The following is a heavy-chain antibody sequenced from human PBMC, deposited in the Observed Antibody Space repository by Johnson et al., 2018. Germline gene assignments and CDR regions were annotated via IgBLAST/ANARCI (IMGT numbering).Heavy chain of an antibody. D-gene: IGHD2-8*02. V-gene: IGHV3-72*01. CDR1: GFTFSDHY. CDR2: SGNNAKSYTT. CDR3: ARMPGVLRTPKYFYMDV. J-gene: IGHJ6*03. Sequence: VQLVQSGGGLVQPGGSLRLSCAASGFTFSDHYMDWVRQAPGEGLEWVGRSGNNAKSYTTEYAASVKGRFTIARDDSKNSVFLHMNSLKTEDTAVYYGARMPGVLRTPKYFYMDVWGKGTTVTVSS.